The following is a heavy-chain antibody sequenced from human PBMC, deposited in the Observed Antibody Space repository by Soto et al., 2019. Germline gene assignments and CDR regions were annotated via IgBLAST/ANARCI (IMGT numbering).Heavy chain of an antibody. J-gene: IGHJ4*02. CDR2: INPSGGSA. CDR1: GYTFTSYY. V-gene: IGHV1-46*01. Sequence: QVQLVQSGAEVKKPGASVKVSCKASGYTFTSYYMHWVRQAPGQGLEWMGIINPSGGSASYAQKCQGRVTMTRDTSASTVYMELSSLRSEDTDVYYCARDLRVGEMATISDYWGQGTLVTVSS. D-gene: IGHD5-12*01. CDR3: ARDLRVGEMATISDY.